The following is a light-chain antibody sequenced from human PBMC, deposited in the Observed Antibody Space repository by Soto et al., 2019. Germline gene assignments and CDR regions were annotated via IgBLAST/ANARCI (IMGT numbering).Light chain of an antibody. CDR3: QQYGSSPRT. V-gene: IGKV3-20*01. J-gene: IGKJ1*01. CDR2: AAS. CDR1: QNVDSNY. Sequence: EIVLTHSPGTLSLSPCERATLSFSASQNVDSNYLAWYQQKPGQAPRIIIFAASSRATGIPDRFSGSGSGTDFTLTISRLEPEDFAVYYCQQYGSSPRTFGQGTKVDIK.